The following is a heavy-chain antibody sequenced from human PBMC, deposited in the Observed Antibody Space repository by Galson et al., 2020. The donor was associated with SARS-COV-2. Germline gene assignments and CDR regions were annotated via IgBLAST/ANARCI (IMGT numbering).Heavy chain of an antibody. J-gene: IGHJ3*02. CDR3: ALTKLYYDSSGFLGAFDI. CDR1: GFSLSTSGVG. V-gene: IGHV2-5*02. CDR2: IYWDDDK. D-gene: IGHD3-22*01. Sequence: KMSGPTLVKPTQTLTLTCTFSGFSLSTSGVGVGWIRQPPGKALEWLALIYWDDDKRYSPSLKSRLTITKDTSKNQVVLTMTNMDPVDTATYYCALTKLYYDSSGFLGAFDIWGQGTMVTVSS.